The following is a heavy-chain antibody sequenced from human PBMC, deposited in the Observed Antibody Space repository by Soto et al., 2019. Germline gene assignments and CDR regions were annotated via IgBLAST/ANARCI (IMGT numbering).Heavy chain of an antibody. J-gene: IGHJ5*02. V-gene: IGHV1-58*01. CDR1: GFTFSGSS. Sequence: SVKVSCKXSGFTFSGSSVQWVRQARGQRLEWIGWIVVGSGNTNYAQKFQGRVTITRDMSTSTAYMELSNLRSEDTAVYYCAASSLYCTTPCVPTGVFDPWGQGTLVTVSS. CDR2: IVVGSGNT. CDR3: AASSLYCTTPCVPTGVFDP. D-gene: IGHD2-8*01.